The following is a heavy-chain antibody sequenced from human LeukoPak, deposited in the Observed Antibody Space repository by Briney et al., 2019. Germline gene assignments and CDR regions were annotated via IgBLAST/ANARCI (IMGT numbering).Heavy chain of an antibody. CDR3: ARDRAANQDWVEFDP. Sequence: QPGRSLRLSCAVSGSRVSDYYMSWVRQAPGKGLEWVGLIRDSGEAFYADFARGRFAISRDESENTLYLQMNSLRVEDTAVYFCARDRAANQDWVEFDPWGQGTPVIVSS. J-gene: IGHJ5*02. V-gene: IGHV3-66*03. CDR2: IRDSGEA. CDR1: GSRVSDYY. D-gene: IGHD3/OR15-3a*01.